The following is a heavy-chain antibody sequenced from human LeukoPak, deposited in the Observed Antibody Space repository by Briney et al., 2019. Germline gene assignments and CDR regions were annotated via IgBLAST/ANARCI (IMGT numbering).Heavy chain of an antibody. D-gene: IGHD3-22*01. CDR2: ISAYNGNT. Sequence: ASVKVSCKASGYTFTSYGISWVRQAPGQGLEWMGWISAYNGNTNYAQKLQGRVTMTTDTSTSTAYMELRSLRSDDTAVYYCARDLGRGWYYYDSSGYRHDAFDIRGQGTMVTVSS. CDR1: GYTFTSYG. CDR3: ARDLGRGWYYYDSSGYRHDAFDI. V-gene: IGHV1-18*01. J-gene: IGHJ3*02.